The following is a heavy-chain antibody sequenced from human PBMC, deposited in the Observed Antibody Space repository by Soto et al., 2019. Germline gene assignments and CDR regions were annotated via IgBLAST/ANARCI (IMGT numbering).Heavy chain of an antibody. CDR3: AREIEMAPLGNWFDP. J-gene: IGHJ5*02. Sequence: QVQLVQSGAEVTKPGASVQVSCTASGYTFTSYGISWVRQAPGQGLEWMGWISAYNGNTNYAKKLQGRVTMTTDTSTSTAYMELRGLRSDDTAVSYCAREIEMAPLGNWFDPWGQGTLVTVSS. CDR1: GYTFTSYG. D-gene: IGHD7-27*01. V-gene: IGHV1-18*01. CDR2: ISAYNGNT.